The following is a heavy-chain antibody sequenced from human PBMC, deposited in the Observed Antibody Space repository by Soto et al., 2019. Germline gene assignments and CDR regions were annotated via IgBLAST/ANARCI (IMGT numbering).Heavy chain of an antibody. CDR2: INHSGIT. J-gene: IGHJ4*02. CDR3: ERGPYNYNSRYFDY. Sequence: PSETLSLTCTVSGGSFSGYFWTWIRQPPGKGLEWLAEINHSGITNYNPSVESRGSMSVDTSKNQFSLRLYSVTAADTAVYYCERGPYNYNSRYFDYWGQATLVTVSS. V-gene: IGHV4-34*01. CDR1: GGSFSGYF. D-gene: IGHD1-1*01.